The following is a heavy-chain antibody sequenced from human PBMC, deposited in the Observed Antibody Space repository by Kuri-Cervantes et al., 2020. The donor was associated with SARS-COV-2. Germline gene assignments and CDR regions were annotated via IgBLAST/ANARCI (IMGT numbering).Heavy chain of an antibody. J-gene: IGHJ6*02. CDR1: GFTFSDYY. CDR3: ARDLFGGGGYYHGMDV. Sequence: GGSLRLSCAASGFTFSDYYMSWIRQAPGKGLEWVSYISSSGSTIYYADSVKGRFTISRDNAKNSLYLQMNGLRAEDTAVYYCARDLFGGGGYYHGMDVWGQGTTVTVSS. D-gene: IGHD4-23*01. CDR2: ISSSGSTI. V-gene: IGHV3-11*01.